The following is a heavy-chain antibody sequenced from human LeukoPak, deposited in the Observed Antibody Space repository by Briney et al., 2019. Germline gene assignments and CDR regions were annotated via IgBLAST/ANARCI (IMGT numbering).Heavy chain of an antibody. D-gene: IGHD3-9*01. J-gene: IGHJ5*02. Sequence: SETLSLTCIVSGDSISFGASCWTWIRQPAGKALEWIGRIQATGTITYNPSLNSRVSISLDKSKNQFSLMVTSVTAADTAVYYCASGGGILSWSAPWGQGIQVTVSS. CDR1: GDSISFGASC. V-gene: IGHV4-61*02. CDR3: ASGGGILSWSAP. CDR2: IQATGTI.